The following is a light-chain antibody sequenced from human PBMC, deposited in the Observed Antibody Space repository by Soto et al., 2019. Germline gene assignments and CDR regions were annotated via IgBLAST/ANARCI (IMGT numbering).Light chain of an antibody. CDR2: GAS. CDR1: QSVGTY. V-gene: IGKV3-20*01. CDR3: QQYVSIPLT. Sequence: EIELTQSPRTLSLSPGERATLSCRASQSVGTYLAWYQQKPGQAPRLLMYGASSRATGIPDRFSGSGSGTDFTLTISRLEPEDLAVYYCQQYVSIPLTFGGGTKA. J-gene: IGKJ4*01.